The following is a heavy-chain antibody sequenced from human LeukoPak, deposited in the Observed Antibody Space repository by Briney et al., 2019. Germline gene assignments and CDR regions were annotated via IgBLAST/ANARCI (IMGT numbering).Heavy chain of an antibody. Sequence: PGGSLRLSCAASGFTVSSNYMSWVRQAPGKGLEWVSVIYSGGSTYYSDSVKGRFTISRDNSKNTLYLQMNSLRSEDTAVYYCATDVVRDSGYDLGYWGQGTLVTVSS. CDR3: ATDVVRDSGYDLGY. D-gene: IGHD5-12*01. CDR1: GFTVSSNY. V-gene: IGHV3-53*05. J-gene: IGHJ4*02. CDR2: IYSGGST.